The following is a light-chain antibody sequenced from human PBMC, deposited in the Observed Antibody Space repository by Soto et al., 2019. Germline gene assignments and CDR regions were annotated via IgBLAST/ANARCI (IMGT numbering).Light chain of an antibody. CDR2: GAS. J-gene: IGKJ4*01. Sequence: EIVMTQSPATLSVSPGERATLSCRASQSVSSNLAWYQQKPGQAPRLLFYGASTRATGIPARFSGSGSGTEFTLTISSLQSEAFAVYYCQQYNNWPPLTFGGGTKVEIK. V-gene: IGKV3-15*01. CDR3: QQYNNWPPLT. CDR1: QSVSSN.